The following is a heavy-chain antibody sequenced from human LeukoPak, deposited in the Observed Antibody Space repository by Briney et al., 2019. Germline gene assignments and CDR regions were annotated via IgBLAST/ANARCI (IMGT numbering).Heavy chain of an antibody. CDR1: GDSVSSKNGA. CDR3: ARDPGTSGWYTFDF. CDR2: TYYRSKWYD. J-gene: IGHJ4*02. V-gene: IGHV6-1*01. D-gene: IGHD6-19*01. Sequence: SQTLSLTCAISGDSVSSKNGAWNWIRQSPSRGLEWLGRTYYRSKWYDDYADSVKGRITISPDTSKNQFSLHVYSVTPEDTAVYYCARDPGTSGWYTFDFWGQGTLVTVSS.